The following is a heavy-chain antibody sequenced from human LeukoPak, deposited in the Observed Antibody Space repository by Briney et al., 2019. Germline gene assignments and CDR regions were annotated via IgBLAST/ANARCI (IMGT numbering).Heavy chain of an antibody. CDR3: ARVWVDRQIDYGDYHFDY. CDR1: GGSFSGYY. V-gene: IGHV4-34*01. Sequence: SEALSLTCAVYGGSFSGYYWSWIRQPPGKGLEWIGEINHSGSTNYNPSLKSRVTISVDTSKNQFSLKLSSVTAADTAVYYCARVWVDRQIDYGDYHFDYWGQGTLVTVSS. CDR2: INHSGST. D-gene: IGHD4-17*01. J-gene: IGHJ4*02.